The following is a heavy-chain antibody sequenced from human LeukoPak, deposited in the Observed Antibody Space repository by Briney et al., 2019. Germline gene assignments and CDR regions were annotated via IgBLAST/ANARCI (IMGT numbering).Heavy chain of an antibody. CDR1: GFTFSSYS. Sequence: PGGSLRLSCAASGFTFSSYSMNWVRQAPGKGLEWVSSISSSSSYIYYADSVKGRFTISRDNAKNSLYLQMNSLRAEDTAVYYCARVAEGSTPEPAAMDYWGQGTLVTVSS. CDR3: ARVAEGSTPEPAAMDY. CDR2: ISSSSSYI. V-gene: IGHV3-21*01. D-gene: IGHD2-2*01. J-gene: IGHJ4*02.